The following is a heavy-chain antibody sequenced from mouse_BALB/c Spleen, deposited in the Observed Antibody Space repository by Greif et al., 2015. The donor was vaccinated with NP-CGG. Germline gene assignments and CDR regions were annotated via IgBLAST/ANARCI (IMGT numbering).Heavy chain of an antibody. CDR1: GYSITSDYA. CDR3: ARHYYGSYYFDY. V-gene: IGHV3-2*02. CDR2: ISYSGST. D-gene: IGHD1-2*01. Sequence: EVKLMESGPGLVKPSQSLSLTCTVTGYSITSDYAWNWIRQFPGNKLEWMGYISYSGSTSYNPSLKSRISITRDTSKNQFFLQLNSVTTEDTATYYCARHYYGSYYFDYWGQGTTLTVSS. J-gene: IGHJ2*01.